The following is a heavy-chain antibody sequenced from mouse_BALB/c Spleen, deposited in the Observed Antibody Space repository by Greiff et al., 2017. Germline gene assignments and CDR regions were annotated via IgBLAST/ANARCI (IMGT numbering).Heavy chain of an antibody. V-gene: IGHV6-6*02. CDR2: IRLKSNNYAT. J-gene: IGHJ4*01. CDR1: GFTFSNYW. Sequence: EVQRVESGGGLVQPGGSMKLSCVASGFTFSNYWMNWVRQSPEKGLEWVAEIRLKSNNYATHYAESVKGRFTISRDDSKSSVYLQMNNLRAEDTGIYYCTRVPKDAMDYWGQGTSVTVSS. CDR3: TRVPKDAMDY.